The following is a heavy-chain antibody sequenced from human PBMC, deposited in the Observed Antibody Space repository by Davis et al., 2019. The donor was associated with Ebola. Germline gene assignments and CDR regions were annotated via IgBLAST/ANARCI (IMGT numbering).Heavy chain of an antibody. CDR3: AGSGGMGDYYDSSGYFD. D-gene: IGHD3-22*01. CDR2: INPNSGGT. V-gene: IGHV1-2*06. Sequence: ASVKVSCKASGYTFTSYAMNWVRQAPGQGLEWMGRINPNSGGTNYAQKFQGRVTMTRDTSISTAYMELSRLRSDDTAVYYCAGSGGMGDYYDSSGYFDWGQGTLVTVSS. CDR1: GYTFTSYA. J-gene: IGHJ4*02.